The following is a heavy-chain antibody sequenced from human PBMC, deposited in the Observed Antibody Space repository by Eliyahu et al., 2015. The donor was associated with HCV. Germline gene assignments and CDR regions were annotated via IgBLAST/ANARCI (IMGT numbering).Heavy chain of an antibody. J-gene: IGHJ4*02. CDR1: GFTFSSYS. Sequence: EVQLVESGGGLVKPGGSLRLSCAASGFTFSSYSMNWVRQAPGKGLEWVSSISSSSSYIYYADSVKGRFTISRDNAKNSLYLQMNSLRAEDTAVYYCARDRAIAARPLLYWGQGTLVTVSS. CDR2: ISSSSSYI. CDR3: ARDRAIAARPLLY. V-gene: IGHV3-21*01. D-gene: IGHD6-6*01.